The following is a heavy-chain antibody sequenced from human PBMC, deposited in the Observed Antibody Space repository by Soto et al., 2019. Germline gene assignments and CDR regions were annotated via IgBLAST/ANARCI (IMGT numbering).Heavy chain of an antibody. CDR2: ISYDGRNE. V-gene: IGHV3-30*04. CDR1: GFTFSSYA. CDR3: AKGRGYSGYFNGETDS. Sequence: SLRLSCAASGFTFSSYAMQWVRQAPGKGLEWVAIISYDGRNEDYADSVKGRFTISRDNSMSTLYLQMNSLRPEDTAVYYCAKGRGYSGYFNGETDSWGQGIMVTVSS. J-gene: IGHJ4*02. D-gene: IGHD5-12*01.